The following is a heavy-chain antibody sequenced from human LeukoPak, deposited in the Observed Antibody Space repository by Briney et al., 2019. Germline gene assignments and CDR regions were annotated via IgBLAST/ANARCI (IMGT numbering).Heavy chain of an antibody. D-gene: IGHD3-22*01. CDR1: GFTFSGYA. V-gene: IGHV3-23*01. J-gene: IGHJ5*02. CDR2: ISGSGGST. CDR3: AKSITMIVVVPNWFDP. Sequence: GGSLRLSCAASGFTFSGYAMSWVRQAPGKGLEWVSAISGSGGSTYYADSVKGRFTISRDNSKNTLYLQMNSLRAEDTAVYYCAKSITMIVVVPNWFDPWGQGTLVTVSS.